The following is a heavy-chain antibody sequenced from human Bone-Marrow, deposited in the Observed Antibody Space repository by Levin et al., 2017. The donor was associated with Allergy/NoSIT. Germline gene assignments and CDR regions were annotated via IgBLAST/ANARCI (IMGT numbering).Heavy chain of an antibody. Sequence: GGSLRLSCKGSGYRFTSNWIAWVRQMPGKGLEWMGIIHPGDSETTYSPSFQGQVTISVDKSSNTAYLQWSSLKASDTAMYYCARQKISHFDSWGQGTLVTVSS. CDR3: ARQKISHFDS. V-gene: IGHV5-51*01. CDR1: GYRFTSNW. J-gene: IGHJ4*02. CDR2: IHPGDSET.